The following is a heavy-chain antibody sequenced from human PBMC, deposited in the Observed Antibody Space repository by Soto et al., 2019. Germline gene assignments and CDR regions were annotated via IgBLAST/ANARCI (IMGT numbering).Heavy chain of an antibody. Sequence: GESLKISCAASGFTFSSYSMNWVRQAPGKGLEWVSSISSSSSYIYYADSVKGRFTISRDNARNSLYRQMNSLRAEDTAVYYCAREAEDMVRGVIGANWFDPWGQGTLVTVSS. CDR3: AREAEDMVRGVIGANWFDP. J-gene: IGHJ5*02. CDR1: GFTFSSYS. V-gene: IGHV3-21*01. D-gene: IGHD3-10*01. CDR2: ISSSSSYI.